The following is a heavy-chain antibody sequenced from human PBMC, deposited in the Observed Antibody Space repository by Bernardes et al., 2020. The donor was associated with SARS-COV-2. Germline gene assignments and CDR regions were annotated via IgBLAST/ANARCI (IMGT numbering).Heavy chain of an antibody. Sequence: SETLSLTCTVSSGSIRSASSYWGWIRQPPGKGLEWIGSFNYRGTAYYSPSLTSRVTISVDTSKNQFSLNLNSVTAADTAVYYCARLRAAAGSYYFDYWGQGTLVTVSS. CDR1: SGSIRSASSY. CDR3: ARLRAAAGSYYFDY. D-gene: IGHD6-13*01. V-gene: IGHV4-39*01. J-gene: IGHJ4*02. CDR2: FNYRGTA.